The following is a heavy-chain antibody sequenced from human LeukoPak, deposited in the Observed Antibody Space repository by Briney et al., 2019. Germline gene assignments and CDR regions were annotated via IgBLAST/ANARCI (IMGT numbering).Heavy chain of an antibody. D-gene: IGHD2-21*02. J-gene: IGHJ4*02. Sequence: GGSLRLSCTASGFTFGDYAMTWVRQAPGKGLEWVGFIASETYGGTAEYAASLKGRFTISRDDSKNTLYLQMNSLKTEDTAVYYCTTKRDALDYWGQGTLVTVSS. CDR2: IASETYGGTA. CDR3: TTKRDALDY. CDR1: GFTFGDYA. V-gene: IGHV3-49*04.